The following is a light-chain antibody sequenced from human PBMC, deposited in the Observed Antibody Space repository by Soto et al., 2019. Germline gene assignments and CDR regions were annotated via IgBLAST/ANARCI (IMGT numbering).Light chain of an antibody. CDR2: AAS. Sequence: VGLSQSPRTLSFSPGERATLSCRTSQSVSRTSLAWYQQKPGQAPRLLIYAASNRATGIPERFSGSGSGTDFTLTISRLEPEDFAVYYCQHFDNSPPWTFGQGTKVDIK. V-gene: IGKV3-20*01. CDR1: QSVSRTS. J-gene: IGKJ1*01. CDR3: QHFDNSPPWT.